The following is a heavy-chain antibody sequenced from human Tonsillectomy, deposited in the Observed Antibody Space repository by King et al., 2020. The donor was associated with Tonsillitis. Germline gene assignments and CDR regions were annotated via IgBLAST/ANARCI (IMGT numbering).Heavy chain of an antibody. D-gene: IGHD2-8*01. V-gene: IGHV1-2*02. CDR3: ATNAIESDISAYRDFRH. Sequence: LVQSGAELRRPGASVTVSCRTSGDTFTGHFVHWVRQAPGQGLEWMGWINPKSGDTNYVPKFQGRVTLSGDVSITTAYMGLRNLRPDDTAIYYCATNAIESDISAYRDFRHWGQGTLVTVSS. CDR2: INPKSGDT. J-gene: IGHJ1*01. CDR1: GDTFTGHF.